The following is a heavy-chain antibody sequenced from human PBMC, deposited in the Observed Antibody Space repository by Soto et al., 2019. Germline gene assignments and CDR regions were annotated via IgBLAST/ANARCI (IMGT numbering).Heavy chain of an antibody. CDR1: GGSISSGGYY. Sequence: SETLSLTCTVSGGSISSGGYYWGWIRQPPGKGLEWIGSIYYSGSTYYNPSLKSRVTISVDTSKNQFSLKLSSVTAADTALYYCARHVYYYDSSGYFYYFDYWGQGTLVTVSS. CDR3: ARHVYYYDSSGYFYYFDY. D-gene: IGHD3-22*01. V-gene: IGHV4-39*01. CDR2: IYYSGST. J-gene: IGHJ4*02.